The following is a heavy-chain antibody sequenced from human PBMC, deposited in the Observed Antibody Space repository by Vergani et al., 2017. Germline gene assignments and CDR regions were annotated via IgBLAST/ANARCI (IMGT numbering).Heavy chain of an antibody. CDR1: GFTFDDYA. J-gene: IGHJ4*02. CDR2: ISWNSGSI. D-gene: IGHD4-17*01. V-gene: IGHV3-9*01. CDR3: AKDVGTVTTMXFDY. Sequence: EVQLVESGGGLVQPGRSLRLSCAASGFTFDDYAMHWVRQAPGKGLEWVSGISWNSGSIGYADSVKGRFTISRDNAKNSLYLQMNSLRAEDTALYYCAKDVGTVTTMXFDYWGQGTLVTVSS.